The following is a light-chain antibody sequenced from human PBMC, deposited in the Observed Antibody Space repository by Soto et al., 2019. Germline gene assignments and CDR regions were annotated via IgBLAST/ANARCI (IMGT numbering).Light chain of an antibody. J-gene: IGKJ4*01. CDR3: QQHANWPLT. CDR1: QSVGNN. Sequence: IVFAHFPGTPSLSPGGRGTLSCRASQSVGNNLAWYQQKPGQAPGLLIYEASTRATGIPARFSGSGSGTDFTLTISSLEPEDFAVYYCQQHANWPLTFGGGTKVDIK. V-gene: IGKV3-11*01. CDR2: EAS.